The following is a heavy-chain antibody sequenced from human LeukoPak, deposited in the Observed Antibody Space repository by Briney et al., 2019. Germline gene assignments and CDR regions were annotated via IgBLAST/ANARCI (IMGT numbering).Heavy chain of an antibody. Sequence: SVKVSCKASGGTFSSYAISWVRQAPGQGLEWMGRIIPILGIANYAQKFQGRVTITADKSTSTAYMELSSLRSEDTAVYYCATLTQLRDFDYWGQGTLVTVSS. D-gene: IGHD4-17*01. V-gene: IGHV1-69*04. CDR2: IIPILGIA. CDR1: GGTFSSYA. J-gene: IGHJ4*02. CDR3: ATLTQLRDFDY.